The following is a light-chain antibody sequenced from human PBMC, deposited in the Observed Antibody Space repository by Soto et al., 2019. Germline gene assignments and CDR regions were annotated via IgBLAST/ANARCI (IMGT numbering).Light chain of an antibody. CDR3: SSYAGSNNLV. J-gene: IGLJ2*01. CDR1: SSDVGGYNY. Sequence: QSALTQPPSASGSHGQSVTISCTGTSSDVGGYNYLSWYQQHPGKAPKLMIYEVSKRPSGVPDRFSGSKSGNTASLTVSGLQAEDEADYYCSSYAGSNNLVFGGGTKLTVL. V-gene: IGLV2-8*01. CDR2: EVS.